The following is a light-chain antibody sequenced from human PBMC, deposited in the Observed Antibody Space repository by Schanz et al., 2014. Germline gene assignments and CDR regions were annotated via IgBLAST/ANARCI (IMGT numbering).Light chain of an antibody. CDR1: QSVSSTY. V-gene: IGKV3-20*01. Sequence: EIVMTQSPATLSVSPGERATLSCRPSQSVSSTYLAWYQQKPGQAPRLLIYGASSRATGIPDRFSGSGSGTDFTLTITRLEPEDFAVYYCQQYGSSPRYTFGQGTKLEIK. CDR2: GAS. J-gene: IGKJ2*01. CDR3: QQYGSSPRYT.